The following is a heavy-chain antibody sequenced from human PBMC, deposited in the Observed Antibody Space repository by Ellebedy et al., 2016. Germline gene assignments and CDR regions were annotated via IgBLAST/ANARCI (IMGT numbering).Heavy chain of an antibody. J-gene: IGHJ4*02. CDR3: ARHWNGLFDY. CDR1: GYTFTSYY. D-gene: IGHD1-1*01. CDR2: INPSTGST. V-gene: IGHV1-46*04. Sequence: ASVKVSCKPSGYTFTSYYLHWVRQAPGQGLEWMGVINPSTGSTTYAQTMQGRVTMTRDTSTSTVYMELSSLSSEDTAHYYCARHWNGLFDYWGQGTLVTVSS.